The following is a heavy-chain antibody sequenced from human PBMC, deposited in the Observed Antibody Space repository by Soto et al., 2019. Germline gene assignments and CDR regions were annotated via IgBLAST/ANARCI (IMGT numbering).Heavy chain of an antibody. D-gene: IGHD2-2*01. CDR1: GFTFSSYA. Sequence: PGGSLRLSCAASGFTFSSYAMHWFRQAPGKGLEWVAVISYDGSNKYYADSVKGRFTISRDNSKNTLYLQMNSLRAEDTAVYYCARQQEDIVLVPAAKDGMDVWGQGTTVTVSS. J-gene: IGHJ6*02. V-gene: IGHV3-30-3*01. CDR3: ARQQEDIVLVPAAKDGMDV. CDR2: ISYDGSNK.